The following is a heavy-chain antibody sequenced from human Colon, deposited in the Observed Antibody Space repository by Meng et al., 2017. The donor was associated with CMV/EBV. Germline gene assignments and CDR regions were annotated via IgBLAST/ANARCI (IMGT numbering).Heavy chain of an antibody. V-gene: IGHV3-49*04. CDR3: TRETGWGGRIAMGMDV. CDR2: IRRTGSGGTT. J-gene: IGHJ6*02. CDR1: GFTFPSYA. D-gene: IGHD6-13*01. Sequence: GESLKISCTTSGFTFPSYALSWVRQAPGKGLEWVGFIRRTGSGGTTEYAASVKGRFTISRDDSKSIAYLQMNSLKSEDTAVYYCTRETGWGGRIAMGMDVWGQGTTVTVSS.